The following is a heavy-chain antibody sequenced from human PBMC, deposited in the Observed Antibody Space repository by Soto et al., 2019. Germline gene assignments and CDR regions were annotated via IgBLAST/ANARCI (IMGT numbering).Heavy chain of an antibody. CDR2: ISSSSSVI. D-gene: IGHD6-25*01. CDR3: TRRGLSAAGGMDV. CDR1: GFSFSSYG. V-gene: IGHV3-48*01. Sequence: EVQLVESGGGLIQPGGSLRLSCAGSGFSFSSYGMSWVRQAPGKGLQWVSYISSSSSVIFNSDSVQGRFTISRDNAKNSMNLEMNSLRAEETAVYYCTRRGLSAAGGMDVWGQGTTVTVSS. J-gene: IGHJ6*02.